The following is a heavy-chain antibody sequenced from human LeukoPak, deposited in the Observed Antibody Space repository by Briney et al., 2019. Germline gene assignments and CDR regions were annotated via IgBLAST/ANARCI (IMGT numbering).Heavy chain of an antibody. CDR1: GFTFSSYA. Sequence: PGGSLRLSCAASGFTFSSYAMHWVRQAPGKGLERVAVISYDGSNKYYADSVKGRFTISRDNSKNTLYLQMNSLRAEDTAVYYCARVSRSLWYRELGVDYWGQGTLVTVSS. CDR2: ISYDGSNK. CDR3: ARVSRSLWYRELGVDY. J-gene: IGHJ4*02. D-gene: IGHD3-10*01. V-gene: IGHV3-30*04.